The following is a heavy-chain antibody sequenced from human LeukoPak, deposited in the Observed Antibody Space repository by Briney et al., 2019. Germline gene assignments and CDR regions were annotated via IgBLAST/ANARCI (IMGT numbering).Heavy chain of an antibody. CDR3: AKDGLRFLEWLLFDY. J-gene: IGHJ4*02. V-gene: IGHV3-23*01. Sequence: GGSLRLSCAASGFTFSSYSMNWVRQAPGKGLEWVSAISGSGGSTYYADSVKGRFTISRDNSKNTLYLQVNSLRAEDTAVYYCAKDGLRFLEWLLFDYWGQGTLVTVSS. D-gene: IGHD3-3*01. CDR1: GFTFSSYS. CDR2: ISGSGGST.